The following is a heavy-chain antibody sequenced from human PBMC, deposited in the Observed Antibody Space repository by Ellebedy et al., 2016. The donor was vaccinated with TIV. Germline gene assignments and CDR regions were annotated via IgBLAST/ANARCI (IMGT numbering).Heavy chain of an antibody. J-gene: IGHJ3*02. D-gene: IGHD2-21*02. V-gene: IGHV4-34*01. CDR3: ARCGDDPGRGTEVFDI. Sequence: SETLSLTCAVYGGSFSGYYWSWVRQPPGMGLEWIGEINHPGTTNYNPSLKSRINISVDTSKSQFSLRLSSVTAADTAMCYCARCGDDPGRGTEVFDIWGQGTMVTVSS. CDR2: INHPGTT. CDR1: GGSFSGYY.